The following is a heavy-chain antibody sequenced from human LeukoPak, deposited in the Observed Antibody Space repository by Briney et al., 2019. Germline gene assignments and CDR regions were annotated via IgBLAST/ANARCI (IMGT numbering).Heavy chain of an antibody. J-gene: IGHJ6*04. Sequence: GGSLRLSCATSGFNFMNYGLSWVRQAPGKGLEWVSAISGSGGTSYFADSVKGRFTVSKDNSKNTLLLQMNSLTVEDTAIYYCAELGITMIGGVWGKGTTVTISS. D-gene: IGHD3-10*02. V-gene: IGHV3-23*01. CDR2: ISGSGGTS. CDR1: GFNFMNYG. CDR3: AELGITMIGGV.